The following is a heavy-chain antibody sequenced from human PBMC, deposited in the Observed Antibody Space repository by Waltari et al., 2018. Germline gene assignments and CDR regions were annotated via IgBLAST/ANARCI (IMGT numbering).Heavy chain of an antibody. J-gene: IGHJ4*02. V-gene: IGHV3-30*18. CDR2: ISYDGSNK. Sequence: QVQLVESGGGVVQPGRSLRLSCAASGFTFSSYGMPWVRQAPGKGLEWVAVISYDGSNKYYADSVKGRFTISRDNSKNTPYLQMNSLRAEDTAVYYCAKDYSNYVVSKGFDYWGQGTLVTVSS. CDR3: AKDYSNYVVSKGFDY. CDR1: GFTFSSYG. D-gene: IGHD4-4*01.